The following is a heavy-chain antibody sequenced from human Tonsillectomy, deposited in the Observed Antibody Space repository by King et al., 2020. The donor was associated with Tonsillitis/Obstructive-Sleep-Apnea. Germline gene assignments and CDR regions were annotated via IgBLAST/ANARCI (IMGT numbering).Heavy chain of an antibody. CDR2: IYSGGST. J-gene: IGHJ3*02. CDR3: ARDPGHYDGDAFDI. Sequence: VQLVESGGGLIQPGGSLRLSCAASGFTVSSNYMSWVRQAPGKGLEWVSVIYSGGSTYYADSVKGRFTISRDNSKNTLYLQMNSLRAEDTAVYYCARDPGHYDGDAFDIWGQGTMVTVSS. D-gene: IGHD3-22*01. CDR1: GFTVSSNY. V-gene: IGHV3-53*01.